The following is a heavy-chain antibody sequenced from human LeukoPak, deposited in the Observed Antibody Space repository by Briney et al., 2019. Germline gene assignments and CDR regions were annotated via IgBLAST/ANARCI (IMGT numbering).Heavy chain of an antibody. D-gene: IGHD5-18*01. V-gene: IGHV4-4*02. J-gene: IGHJ4*02. Sequence: SETLSLTCAVSGGSISSSNWWSWVRQPLGKGLEWIGEIYHSGSTNYNPSLKSRVTISVDKSKNQFSLKLSSVTAADTAVYYCARFPRGYSYGYYFDYWGQGTLVTVSS. CDR2: IYHSGST. CDR3: ARFPRGYSYGYYFDY. CDR1: GGSISSSNW.